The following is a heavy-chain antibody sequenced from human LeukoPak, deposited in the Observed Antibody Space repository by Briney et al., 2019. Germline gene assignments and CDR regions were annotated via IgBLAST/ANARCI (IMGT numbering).Heavy chain of an antibody. CDR2: INSGGDDT. D-gene: IGHD6-19*01. J-gene: IGHJ4*02. CDR1: GFTFSTYW. Sequence: GGSLRLSCAASGFTFSTYWMHWVRQAPGKGLVWVSLINSGGDDTRYADSVKGRFTISRDNAKNTLYLQMNSLRAEDTAVYYCARRIGYSSGHSAVYYFDYWGQGTLVTVST. CDR3: ARRIGYSSGHSAVYYFDY. V-gene: IGHV3-74*01.